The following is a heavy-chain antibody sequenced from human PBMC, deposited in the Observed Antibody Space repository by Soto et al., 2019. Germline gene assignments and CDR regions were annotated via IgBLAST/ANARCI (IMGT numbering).Heavy chain of an antibody. J-gene: IGHJ6*02. Sequence: GGSLRLSCAASGFTFSSYGMHWVRQAPGKGLEWVAVISYDGSNKYYADSVRGRFTISRDNSKNTLYLQMNSLRAEDTAVYYCAKGGNSRGRTTDYYYYGMDVWGQGTTVTVSS. D-gene: IGHD1-1*01. CDR2: ISYDGSNK. CDR1: GFTFSSYG. V-gene: IGHV3-30*18. CDR3: AKGGNSRGRTTDYYYYGMDV.